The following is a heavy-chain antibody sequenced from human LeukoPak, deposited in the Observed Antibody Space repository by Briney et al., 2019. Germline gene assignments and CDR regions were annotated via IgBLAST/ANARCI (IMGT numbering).Heavy chain of an antibody. CDR3: ARDAETYCTNGVCYPSLLYYYYYYMDV. V-gene: IGHV1-18*01. J-gene: IGHJ6*03. CDR1: GYTFTSYG. D-gene: IGHD2-8*01. CDR2: ISAYNGNT. Sequence: ASVKVSCKASGYTFTSYGISWVRQAPGQGLEWMGWISAYNGNTNYAQKLQGRVTMTTDTSTSTAYMELRSLRSDDTAVYYCARDAETYCTNGVCYPSLLYYYYYYMDVWGKGTTVTVSS.